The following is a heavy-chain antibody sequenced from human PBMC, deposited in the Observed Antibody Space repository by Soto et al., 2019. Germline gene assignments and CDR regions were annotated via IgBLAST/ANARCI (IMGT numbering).Heavy chain of an antibody. Sequence: QVQLQESGPGLVKPSQTLSLTCTVSGGSISSGGHYWNWIRQHPVKGLEWIGYIYYSGSTNYNPSLKSRITISVDTSKKQFSLKLSSVTAADTAVYYCARDGGYGSGSYRFDYWGQGTLVTVSS. V-gene: IGHV4-31*03. D-gene: IGHD3-10*01. CDR1: GGSISSGGHY. CDR2: IYYSGST. J-gene: IGHJ4*02. CDR3: ARDGGYGSGSYRFDY.